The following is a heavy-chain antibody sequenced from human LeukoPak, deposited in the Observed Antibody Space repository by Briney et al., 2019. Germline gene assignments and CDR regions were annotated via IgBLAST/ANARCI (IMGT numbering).Heavy chain of an antibody. J-gene: IGHJ4*02. CDR2: ISSSSSYI. V-gene: IGHV3-21*01. D-gene: IGHD6-13*01. Sequence: PGGSLRLSCAASGFTFSSYSMNWVRRAPGKGLEWVSSISSSSSYIYYADSVKGRFTISRDNAKNSLYLQMNSLRAEDTAVYYCARDQAAGSYFDYWGQGTLVTVSS. CDR1: GFTFSSYS. CDR3: ARDQAAGSYFDY.